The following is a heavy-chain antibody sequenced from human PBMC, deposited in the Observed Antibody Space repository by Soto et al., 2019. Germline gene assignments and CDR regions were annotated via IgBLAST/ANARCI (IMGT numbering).Heavy chain of an antibody. J-gene: IGHJ6*02. CDR2: IKSKTDGGTT. Sequence: GRSLRLSCAASGFTFSNAWMSWVRQAPGKGLEWVGRIKSKTDGGTTDYAAPVKGRFTISRDDSKNTLYLQMNSLKTEDTAVYYCTTARYSSSWYRGYYYYGMDVWGQGTTVTVSS. D-gene: IGHD6-13*01. V-gene: IGHV3-15*01. CDR3: TTARYSSSWYRGYYYYGMDV. CDR1: GFTFSNAW.